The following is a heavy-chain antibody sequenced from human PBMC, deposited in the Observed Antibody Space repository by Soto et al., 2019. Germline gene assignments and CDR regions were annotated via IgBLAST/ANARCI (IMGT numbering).Heavy chain of an antibody. V-gene: IGHV6-1*01. CDR3: AXLIGNSWLDS. J-gene: IGHJ5*01. Sequence: QVQLQQSGPGLVKPSQTLSLTCAISGDSVSTXXXXXDWIRQSPSRGLEWLGRTYYRSRWQTDYAVSVKSXXXXXXXXXXXXXXXXXXXXXXXXXXXYYCAXLIGNSWLDSWGQGTLVTVSS. D-gene: IGHD2-21*01. CDR1: GDSVSTXXXX. CDR2: TYYRSRWQT.